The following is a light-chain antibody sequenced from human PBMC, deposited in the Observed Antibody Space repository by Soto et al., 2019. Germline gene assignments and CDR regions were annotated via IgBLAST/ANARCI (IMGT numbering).Light chain of an antibody. V-gene: IGLV2-14*01. J-gene: IGLJ1*01. CDR3: SSYTSSSTTYV. CDR1: SSDFADYNY. CDR2: EVT. Sequence: QSALTQPASVSGSPGQSITISCTGTSSDFADYNYVSWYQQHPGKAPKLMIYEVTNRPSGVSNRFSGSKSGNTASLTISGLQAEDEADYYCSSYTSSSTTYVFGTGTKLTVL.